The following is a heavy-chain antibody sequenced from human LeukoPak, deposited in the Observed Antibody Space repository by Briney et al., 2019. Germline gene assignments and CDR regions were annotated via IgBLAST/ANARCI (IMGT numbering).Heavy chain of an antibody. D-gene: IGHD2-2*02. Sequence: PSETLSLTCTVSGGSISSYYWSWIRQPPGKGLEWIGYIYYSGSTNYNPSLKSRVTISVDTSKNQFSLKLSSVTAADTAVYYCARDLTMGPAAISWFDPWGQGTLVTVSS. CDR3: ARDLTMGPAAISWFDP. CDR1: GGSISSYY. J-gene: IGHJ5*02. CDR2: IYYSGST. V-gene: IGHV4-59*01.